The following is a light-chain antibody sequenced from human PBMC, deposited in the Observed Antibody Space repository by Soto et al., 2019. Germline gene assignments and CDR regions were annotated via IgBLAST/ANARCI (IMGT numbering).Light chain of an antibody. V-gene: IGKV3-20*01. J-gene: IGKJ1*01. CDR1: QSVSSSY. CDR3: QQYGSSPWT. CDR2: GAS. Sequence: EIGLTQSPCTLSLSPGERATLSCRASQSVSSSYLAWYQQKPGQAPRLLIYGASSRATDIPDRFSGSGSGTDFTLTISRLEPEDFAVYYCQQYGSSPWTFGQVTKVEIK.